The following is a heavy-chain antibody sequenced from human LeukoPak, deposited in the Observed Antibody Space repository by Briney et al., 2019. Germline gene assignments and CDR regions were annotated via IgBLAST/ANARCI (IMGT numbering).Heavy chain of an antibody. CDR2: IYPDDSDT. D-gene: IGHD3-16*02. J-gene: IGHJ4*02. Sequence: GESLKISCKGSGYSFTSYWIAWVRQMPGKGLEWMGIIYPDDSDTRYSPSFQGQVTITADKSISTAYLQWSSLKASDTAMYYCARQEGYNYFDYWGQGTLVTVSS. CDR3: ARQEGYNYFDY. V-gene: IGHV5-51*01. CDR1: GYSFTSYW.